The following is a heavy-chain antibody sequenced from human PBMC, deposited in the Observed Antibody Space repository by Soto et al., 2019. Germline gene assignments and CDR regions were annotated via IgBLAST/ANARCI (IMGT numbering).Heavy chain of an antibody. V-gene: IGHV3-23*01. CDR1: GFTFSSYA. Sequence: PGGSLRLSCAAPGFTFSSYAMSWVRQAPGKGLEWVSSVSDSGGSAYYADSVKGRFTVSRDNSKNTLYLQMNSLRTEDTAVYYCTRRPSAGTNGPFVYWGQRTPVTVSS. CDR2: VSDSGGSA. CDR3: TRRPSAGTNGPFVY. D-gene: IGHD1-1*01. J-gene: IGHJ4*02.